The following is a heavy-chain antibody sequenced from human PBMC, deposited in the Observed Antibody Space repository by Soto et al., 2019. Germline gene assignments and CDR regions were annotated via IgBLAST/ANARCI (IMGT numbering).Heavy chain of an antibody. D-gene: IGHD3-10*01. V-gene: IGHV1-69*06. CDR1: GGTLSDHG. CDR2: TIPVFNTA. J-gene: IGHJ3*02. Sequence: QVQLEQSGAEVKKPGSSVKVSCKASGGTLSDHGVASLRQAPGQGLEWMGGTIPVFNTAKYAQKFQGRVTVTADKFTNIAYMELSSLRSEDTAFYFCARGVYGSGNYYTGPSAFDIWGQGTMVIVSS. CDR3: ARGVYGSGNYYTGPSAFDI.